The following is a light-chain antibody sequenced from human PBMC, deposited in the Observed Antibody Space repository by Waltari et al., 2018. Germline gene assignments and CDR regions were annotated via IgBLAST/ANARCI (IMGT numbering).Light chain of an antibody. CDR2: RAS. CDR1: QNIYTN. Sequence: EVVMTQSPATLSVSPGERATLSCRASQNIYTNLAWYQKSPGQPPRLLIYRASARAPGIPARFSGSGSGTEFSLTISSLQSEDSAVYYCQQYNVWPPITFGQGTRVEIK. V-gene: IGKV3-15*01. J-gene: IGKJ5*01. CDR3: QQYNVWPPIT.